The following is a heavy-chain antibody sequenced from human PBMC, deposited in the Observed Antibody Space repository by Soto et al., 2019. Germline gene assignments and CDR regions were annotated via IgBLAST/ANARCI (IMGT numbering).Heavy chain of an antibody. J-gene: IGHJ4*02. CDR1: GFTFSSSG. Sequence: GASVKVSCKASGFTFSSSGIHWVRQARGQRLEWIGWIVVGSGNTNYAQKFQERVTITRDVSTNTAYMELTSLRAEDTATYYCAKKAVAARPPVDWGQGALVTVSS. CDR2: IVVGSGNT. D-gene: IGHD6-6*01. CDR3: AKKAVAARPPVD. V-gene: IGHV1-58*02.